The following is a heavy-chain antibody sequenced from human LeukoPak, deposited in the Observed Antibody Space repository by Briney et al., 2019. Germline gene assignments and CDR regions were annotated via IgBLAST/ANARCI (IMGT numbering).Heavy chain of an antibody. CDR3: ARGYGPQLYYYYGMDV. CDR2: INHSGST. D-gene: IGHD3-10*01. CDR1: GGSFSGYY. V-gene: IGHV4-34*01. Sequence: PSETLSLTCAVYGGSFSGYYWSWIRQPPGKGLEWIGEINHSGSTNYNPSLKSRVTISVDTSKNQFSLKLSSVTAADTAVYYCARGYGPQLYYYYGMDVWGQGTTVTVSS. J-gene: IGHJ6*02.